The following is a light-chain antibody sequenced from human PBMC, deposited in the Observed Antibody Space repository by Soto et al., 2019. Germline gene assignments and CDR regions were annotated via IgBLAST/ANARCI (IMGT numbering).Light chain of an antibody. CDR1: QSVCSC. V-gene: IGKV3-11*01. CDR2: DAS. CDR3: QQRSNWPRT. Sequence: EIVLTQSPATLSLSPGERATLSCGASQSVCSCLTWYQQKPGQAPRLLIYDASNRATGIPARFSGSGSGTDFTLTISSLEPEDFAVYYWQQRSNWPRTFGQGTKLEIK. J-gene: IGKJ2*01.